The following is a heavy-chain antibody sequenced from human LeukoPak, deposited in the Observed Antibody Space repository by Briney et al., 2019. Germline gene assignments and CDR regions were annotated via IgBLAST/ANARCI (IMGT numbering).Heavy chain of an antibody. J-gene: IGHJ4*02. CDR3: ARVGFWSGWVFDY. V-gene: IGHV4-59*01. Sequence: SETLSLTCTVSGGSISSYYWSWIRQPPGKGLEWIGYIYYSGSTNYKSSLKSRVTISVDTSKNQFSLKLSSVTAADTAVYYCARVGFWSGWVFDYWGQGTLVTVSS. CDR1: GGSISSYY. D-gene: IGHD3-3*01. CDR2: IYYSGST.